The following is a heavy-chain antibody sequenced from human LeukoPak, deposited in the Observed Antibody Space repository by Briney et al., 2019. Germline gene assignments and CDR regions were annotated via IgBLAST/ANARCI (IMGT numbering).Heavy chain of an antibody. J-gene: IGHJ2*01. Sequence: PSETLSLTCTVSGGSISSGDYYWSWIRQPPGKGLEWIGYTYYSGSTYYNPSLKSRVTISVDTSKNQFSLKLSSVTAADTAVYYCARISATGPVSSWYFDLWGRGTLVTVSS. CDR3: ARISATGPVSSWYFDL. CDR1: GGSISSGDYY. CDR2: TYYSGST. V-gene: IGHV4-30-4*08. D-gene: IGHD3-9*01.